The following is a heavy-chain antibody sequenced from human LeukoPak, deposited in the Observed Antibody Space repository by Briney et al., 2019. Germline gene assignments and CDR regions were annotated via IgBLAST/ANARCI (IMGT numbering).Heavy chain of an antibody. Sequence: GGSLRLSCAASGFTVSSNYMSWVRQAPGKGLEWVSVIYSGGSTYYADSVKGRFTISRDNSKNTLYLQMNSLRAEDTDVYYCARGLNVVVPAAMNYFDYWGRGTLVTVSS. D-gene: IGHD2-2*01. J-gene: IGHJ4*02. CDR3: ARGLNVVVPAAMNYFDY. CDR1: GFTVSSNY. V-gene: IGHV3-66*01. CDR2: IYSGGST.